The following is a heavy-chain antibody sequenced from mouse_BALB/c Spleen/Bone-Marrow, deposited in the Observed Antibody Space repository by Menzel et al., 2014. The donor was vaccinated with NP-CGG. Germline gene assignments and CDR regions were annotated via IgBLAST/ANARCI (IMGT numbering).Heavy chain of an antibody. D-gene: IGHD2-12*01. CDR1: GYTFTNYY. CDR3: ARELLPYYTMDY. Sequence: QVQLQQSGPELVKPGASVRISCKASGYTFTNYYIHWVKQRPGQGLEWIGWIYPVNVHANFNEKFRGKATLTADKSSSAAYMQLSSLTSEDTVVYFCARELLPYYTMDYWGQETSDTVSS. CDR2: IYPVNVHA. J-gene: IGHJ4*01. V-gene: IGHV1S56*01.